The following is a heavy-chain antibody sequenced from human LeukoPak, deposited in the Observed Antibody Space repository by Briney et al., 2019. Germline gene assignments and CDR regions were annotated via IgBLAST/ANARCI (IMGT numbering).Heavy chain of an antibody. J-gene: IGHJ4*02. D-gene: IGHD2/OR15-2a*01. CDR1: GGSNSSSSYY. CDR3: AGHHPRNTVDF. Sequence: SETLSLTCTVSGGSNSSSSYYWGWIRQPPGKGLEWIGSIYYSGSTYYNPSLKSRVTISVDTSKNQFSLKLSSVTAADTAVYYCAGHHPRNTVDFWGQGTLVTVSS. V-gene: IGHV4-39*01. CDR2: IYYSGST.